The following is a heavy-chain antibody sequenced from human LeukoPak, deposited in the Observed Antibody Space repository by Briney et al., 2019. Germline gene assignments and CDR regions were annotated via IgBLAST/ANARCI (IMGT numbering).Heavy chain of an antibody. CDR3: ARVPAAAPQPFDY. CDR2: IYHSGST. Sequence: PSETLSLTCTVSGGSISSYYWSWVRQPPGKGLEWIGYIYHSGSTYYNPSLKSRVTISVDRSKNQFSLKLSSVTAADTAVYYCARVPAAAPQPFDYWGQGTLVTVSS. CDR1: GGSISSYY. D-gene: IGHD2-2*01. V-gene: IGHV4-59*12. J-gene: IGHJ4*02.